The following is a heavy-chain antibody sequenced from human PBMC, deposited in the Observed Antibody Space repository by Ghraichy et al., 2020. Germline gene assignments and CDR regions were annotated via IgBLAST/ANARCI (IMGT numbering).Heavy chain of an antibody. V-gene: IGHV3-23*01. Sequence: GGSLRLSCAASGFTFSSYAMSWVRQAPGKGLEWVSAISGSGGSTYYADSVKGRFTISRDNSKNTLYLQMNSLRAEDTAVYYCAKRMDIVVVPAAPDDYWGQGTLVTVSS. D-gene: IGHD2-2*03. CDR3: AKRMDIVVVPAAPDDY. CDR2: ISGSGGST. CDR1: GFTFSSYA. J-gene: IGHJ4*02.